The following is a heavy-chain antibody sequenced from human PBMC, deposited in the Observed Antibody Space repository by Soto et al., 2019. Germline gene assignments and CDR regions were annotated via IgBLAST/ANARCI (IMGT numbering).Heavy chain of an antibody. J-gene: IGHJ4*02. V-gene: IGHV4-59*01. Sequence: QVQLQESGPGLVKPSETLSLTCTVSGGSISSYYWSWIRQPPGKGLEWIGYINYSGTTEYNPSPKSRVSISIDTSKNQFSLKMISVTAAATAVYYCARGSVLGWLRSYFDYWGQGTLVTVSS. CDR2: INYSGTT. D-gene: IGHD5-12*01. CDR1: GGSISSYY. CDR3: ARGSVLGWLRSYFDY.